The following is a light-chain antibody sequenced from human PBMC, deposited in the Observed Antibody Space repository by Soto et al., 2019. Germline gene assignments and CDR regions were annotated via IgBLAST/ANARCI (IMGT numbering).Light chain of an antibody. V-gene: IGLV1-47*02. CDR2: SNN. Sequence: QSVLTQPPSASGTPGQRVTISCSGSSSNIGSNYVYWYQQLPGTAPKLLIYSNNQRPSGVPDRFSGSKSGTSASLAISGLRSEDEADYYCAAWDESLNGLYVFGTGTKVTVL. J-gene: IGLJ1*01. CDR1: SSNIGSNY. CDR3: AAWDESLNGLYV.